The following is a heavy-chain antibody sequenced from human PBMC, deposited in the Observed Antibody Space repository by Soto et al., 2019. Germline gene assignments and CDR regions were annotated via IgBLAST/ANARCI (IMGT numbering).Heavy chain of an antibody. V-gene: IGHV3-23*01. CDR3: AKDDSGHDWSDAFDV. J-gene: IGHJ3*01. Sequence: EVQLLESGGGLVQPGGSLRLSCVASGFTFTNYAMSWFRQAPGKGLEWVSTISGRYHSTYSADSVKGRFTISRDDSKNTLYLQMNSLRAEDTAIYFCAKDDSGHDWSDAFDVWGQGTMVTVSS. CDR2: ISGRYHST. CDR1: GFTFTNYA. D-gene: IGHD5-12*01.